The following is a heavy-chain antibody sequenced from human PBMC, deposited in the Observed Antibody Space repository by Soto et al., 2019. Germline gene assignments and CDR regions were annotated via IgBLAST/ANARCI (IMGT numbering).Heavy chain of an antibody. V-gene: IGHV1-18*01. CDR2: ISAYNGNT. CDR1: CYTFTSYG. D-gene: IGHD3-22*01. Sequence: GXSGKVCYKATCYTFTSYGISWGRQAPVQGLEWMGWISAYNGNTNYAQKLQGRVTMTTDTSTSTAYMELRSLRSDDTAVYYCARLPVGYYYDSSGLFDYWGQGTLVTVYS. J-gene: IGHJ4*02. CDR3: ARLPVGYYYDSSGLFDY.